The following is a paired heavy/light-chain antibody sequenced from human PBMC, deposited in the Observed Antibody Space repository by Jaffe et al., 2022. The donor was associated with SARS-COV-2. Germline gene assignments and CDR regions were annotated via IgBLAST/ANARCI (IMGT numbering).Heavy chain of an antibody. CDR2: INTNTGNP. CDR3: ARGRGASTAGHYYYMDV. CDR1: GYTLTNYA. V-gene: IGHV7-4-1*02. J-gene: IGHJ6*03. D-gene: IGHD1-26*01. Sequence: QVQLVQSGSELKKPGASVKVSCQASGYTLTNYAINWVRQAPGQGLECMGWINTNTGNPTYAQDFTGRFVFSLDTSVSTAHLQISSLKAEDTAIYYCARGRGASTAGHYYYMDVWGKGTTVTVSS.
Light chain of an antibody. CDR3: QQRTNWPIT. V-gene: IGKV3-11*01. CDR2: DAS. Sequence: EIVLTQSPDTLSLSPGERATLSCRASQSVSSYLAWYQQKPGQAPRLLIYDASNRATGIPARFSGSGSGTDFTLTISSLEPEDFAVYFCQQRTNWPITFGPGTKVDI. CDR1: QSVSSY. J-gene: IGKJ3*01.